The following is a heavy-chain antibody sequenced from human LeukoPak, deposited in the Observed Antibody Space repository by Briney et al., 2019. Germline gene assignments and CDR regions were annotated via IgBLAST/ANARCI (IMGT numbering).Heavy chain of an antibody. J-gene: IGHJ4*02. Sequence: SETLSLTCTVSGGSISSHYWSWIRQPPGKGLEWIGYIYYSGSTNYNPSLKSRVTISVDTSKNQFSLKLSSVTAADTAVYYCARGGDLWSGYQHYYFDYWGQGTLVTVSS. CDR2: IYYSGST. CDR1: GGSISSHY. CDR3: ARGGDLWSGYQHYYFDY. V-gene: IGHV4-59*11. D-gene: IGHD3-3*01.